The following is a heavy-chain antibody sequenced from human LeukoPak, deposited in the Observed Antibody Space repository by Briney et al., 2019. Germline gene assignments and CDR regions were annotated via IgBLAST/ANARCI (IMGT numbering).Heavy chain of an antibody. CDR3: AKGALVGATPSDY. V-gene: IGHV3-30*02. CDR2: IRHEGSNK. D-gene: IGHD1-26*01. Sequence: GGSLRLSCAASEFTFSSYGMHWVRQAPGKGPEWVGFIRHEGSNKYYADSVKGRFTISRDTSKNTPYLQMNSLRAEDTAVYYCAKGALVGATPSDYWGQGTLVTVSS. CDR1: EFTFSSYG. J-gene: IGHJ4*02.